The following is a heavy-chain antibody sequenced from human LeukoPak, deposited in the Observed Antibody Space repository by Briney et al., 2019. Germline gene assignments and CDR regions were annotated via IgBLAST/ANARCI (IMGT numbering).Heavy chain of an antibody. J-gene: IGHJ5*02. Sequence: ASVKVSCTASGYTFTSYGISWVRQAPGQGLEWMGWISAYNGNTNYPQKLQGRVTMTTDTSTSTAYMELRSLRSDDTAVYSCARSVLLSHNWFDPWGQGTLVTVSS. CDR3: ARSVLLSHNWFDP. CDR1: GYTFTSYG. D-gene: IGHD3-16*02. V-gene: IGHV1-18*01. CDR2: ISAYNGNT.